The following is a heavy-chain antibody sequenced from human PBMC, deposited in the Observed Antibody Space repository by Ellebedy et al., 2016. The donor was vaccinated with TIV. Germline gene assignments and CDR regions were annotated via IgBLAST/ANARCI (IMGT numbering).Heavy chain of an antibody. CDR2: IYPGDSDT. V-gene: IGHV5-51*01. D-gene: IGHD2-2*01. CDR1: GYSFTSYW. J-gene: IGHJ4*02. CDR3: ASAIVVVPAAIAFDY. Sequence: KVSCKGSGYSFTSYWIGWVRQMPGKGLEWMGIIYPGDSDTRYSPSFQGQVTISADKSISTAYLQWSSLKASDTAMYYCASAIVVVPAAIAFDYWGQGTLVTVSS.